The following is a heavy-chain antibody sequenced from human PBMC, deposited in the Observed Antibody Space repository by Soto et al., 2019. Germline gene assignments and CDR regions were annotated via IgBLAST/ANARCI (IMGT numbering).Heavy chain of an antibody. CDR3: VKGEYYYDGSAYYPFDS. CDR1: GFSLSTLGTC. CDR2: INWDNNE. V-gene: IGHV2-70*02. D-gene: IGHD3-22*01. J-gene: IGHJ4*02. Sequence: SGPTLVNPTQTLTLTCTFSGFSLSTLGTCVTWIRQPPGKALEWLALINWDNNEYYTTSLKTRLTISRDNSKNTAYLQMSSLRPEDTAVYYCVKGEYYYDGSAYYPFDSWGQGRMVT.